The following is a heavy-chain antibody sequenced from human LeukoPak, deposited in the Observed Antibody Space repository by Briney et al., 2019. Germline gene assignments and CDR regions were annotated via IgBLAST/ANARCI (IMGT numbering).Heavy chain of an antibody. CDR1: GFTFSTYN. Sequence: GGSLRLSCAASGFTFSTYNMNWVRQAPGKGLEWVSSISSTGSYIYYADSVKGRFTISRDNAKNSLYLQMNSLRAEDTAVYYCVRGKTTVTTWFDPWGQGTLVTVSS. CDR3: VRGKTTVTTWFDP. V-gene: IGHV3-21*01. D-gene: IGHD4-17*01. CDR2: ISSTGSYI. J-gene: IGHJ5*02.